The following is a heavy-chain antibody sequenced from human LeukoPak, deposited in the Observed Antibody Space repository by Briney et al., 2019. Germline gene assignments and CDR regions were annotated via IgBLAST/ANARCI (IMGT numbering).Heavy chain of an antibody. CDR1: GGSISSYY. V-gene: IGHV4-59*08. CDR3: ARLYPAYYYYGMDV. J-gene: IGHJ6*02. Sequence: PSETLSLTCTVSGGSISSYYWSWIRQPPGKGLEGIGYIYYSGSTNYNPSLKSRVTISVDTSKNQFSLKLSSVTAADTAVYYCARLYPAYYYYGMDVWGQGTTVTVSS. CDR2: IYYSGST.